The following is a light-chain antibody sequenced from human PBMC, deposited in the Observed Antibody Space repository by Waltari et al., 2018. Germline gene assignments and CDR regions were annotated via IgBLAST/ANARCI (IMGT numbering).Light chain of an antibody. Sequence: DVVLTQSPLSLPVTLGQPASISCRSSQGLVHSDGNTYLNWFHQRPGQSPRRLIYKVSHRDSGVPDTFSGSGSGTDFTLKISRVEAEDVGVYYCMQGSLRPPTFGAGTKVEIK. CDR3: MQGSLRPPT. V-gene: IGKV2-30*02. CDR2: KVS. J-gene: IGKJ4*01. CDR1: QGLVHSDGNTY.